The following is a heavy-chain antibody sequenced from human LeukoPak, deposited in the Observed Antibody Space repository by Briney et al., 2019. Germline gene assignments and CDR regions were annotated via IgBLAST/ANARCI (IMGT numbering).Heavy chain of an antibody. CDR2: ISAYNGNT. J-gene: IGHJ6*02. CDR1: GYTFTSYG. CDR3: ARAGPYSNYVNYYYYGMDV. V-gene: IGHV1-18*01. Sequence: ASVKVSCKASGYTFTSYGISWVRQAPGQGLEWMGWISAYNGNTNYAQKLQGRVTMTTDTPTSTAYMELRSLRSDDTAVYYCARAGPYSNYVNYYYYGMDVWGQGTTVTVSS. D-gene: IGHD4-11*01.